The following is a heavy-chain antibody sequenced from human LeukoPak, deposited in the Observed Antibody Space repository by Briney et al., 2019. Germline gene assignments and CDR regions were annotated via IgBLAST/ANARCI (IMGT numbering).Heavy chain of an antibody. J-gene: IGHJ5*02. V-gene: IGHV1-69*01. D-gene: IGHD3-3*01. Sequence: SVKVSCKASVGTFSSYAISWVRQAPGQGLEWMGGIIPIFGTANYAQKFQGRVTITADESTSTAYMELSSLRSEDTAVYYCARVAGNVLRFLEWFPNWFDPWGQGTLVTISS. CDR2: IIPIFGTA. CDR3: ARVAGNVLRFLEWFPNWFDP. CDR1: VGTFSSYA.